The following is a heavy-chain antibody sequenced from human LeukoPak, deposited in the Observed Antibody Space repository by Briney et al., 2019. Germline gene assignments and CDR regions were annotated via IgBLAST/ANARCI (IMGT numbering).Heavy chain of an antibody. V-gene: IGHV3-53*01. CDR1: GFTVSSNY. J-gene: IGHJ3*02. CDR2: IYSGGST. D-gene: IGHD3-10*02. CDR3: ARDLFGEGGAFDI. Sequence: PGGSLRLSCAASGFTVSSNYMSWVRQAPGKGLEWVSVIYSGGSTYYADSVKGRFTISRDNSKNTLYLQMNSLRAEDTAVEYCARDLFGEGGAFDIWGQGTMVTVSS.